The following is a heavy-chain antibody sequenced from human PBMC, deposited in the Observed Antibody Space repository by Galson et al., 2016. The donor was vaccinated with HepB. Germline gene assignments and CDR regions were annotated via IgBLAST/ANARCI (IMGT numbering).Heavy chain of an antibody. V-gene: IGHV6-1*01. CDR1: GDSVSSSTAA. Sequence: CAISGDSVSSSTAAWIWIRQSPSRGLEWLGRTYYRSKWYNDYAVSVKSRITINPDTSKNQFSLQLSSVTPEDTAVYYCAREVRYSPSGGMGVWGQGTTVTFSS. J-gene: IGHJ6*02. CDR2: TYYRSKWYN. CDR3: AREVRYSPSGGMGV. D-gene: IGHD3-9*01.